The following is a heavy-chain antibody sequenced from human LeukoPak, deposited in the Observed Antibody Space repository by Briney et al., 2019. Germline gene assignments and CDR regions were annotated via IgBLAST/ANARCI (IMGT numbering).Heavy chain of an antibody. CDR1: GYTFTSYG. J-gene: IGHJ6*03. Sequence: GASVKVSCKASGYTFTSYGISWVRQAPGQGLEWMGWISAYNGNTNYAQKLQGRVTVTTDTSTSTAYMELRSLRSEDTAVYYCARDPDTRYYYYTDVWGKGTTVTISS. CDR3: ARDPDTRYYYYTDV. CDR2: ISAYNGNT. D-gene: IGHD2-2*02. V-gene: IGHV1-18*01.